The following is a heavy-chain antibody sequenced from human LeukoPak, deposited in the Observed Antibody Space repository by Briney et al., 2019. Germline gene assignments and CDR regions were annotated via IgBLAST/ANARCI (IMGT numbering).Heavy chain of an antibody. Sequence: GGSLRLSXAASGSTFSSYAMTWVRQAPGKGLEWLLTISRSGDRTFYADSVKGRFTISRDNSKNTVYLQMNRRRAEDTAVYYCAKDATPYNWGQGTLVTVSS. CDR1: GSTFSSYA. D-gene: IGHD2-15*01. V-gene: IGHV3-23*01. CDR3: AKDATPYN. J-gene: IGHJ4*02. CDR2: ISRSGDRT.